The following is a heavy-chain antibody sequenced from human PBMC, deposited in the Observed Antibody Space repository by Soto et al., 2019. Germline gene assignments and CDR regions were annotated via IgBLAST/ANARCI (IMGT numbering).Heavy chain of an antibody. V-gene: IGHV3-48*01. Sequence: GGSLRLSCAASGFTFISYSMNWVRQAPGKGLEWVSYISSSSSTIYYADSVKGRFTISRDNAMNSLYLQMNSLRAEDTAVYYCAREPVYYDFWSGYYSPYYMDVWGKGTTVTVSS. CDR1: GFTFISYS. J-gene: IGHJ6*03. D-gene: IGHD3-3*01. CDR3: AREPVYYDFWSGYYSPYYMDV. CDR2: ISSSSSTI.